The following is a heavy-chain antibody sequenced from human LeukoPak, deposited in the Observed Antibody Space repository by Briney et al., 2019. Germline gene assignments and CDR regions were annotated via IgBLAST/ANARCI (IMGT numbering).Heavy chain of an antibody. D-gene: IGHD3-10*01. V-gene: IGHV3-48*02. Sequence: GGSLRLSCAASGFTFSSYGMNWVRQAPGKGLEWVSYISSSSSTIYYADSVEGRFTISRDNAKNSLYLQMNSLRDEDTAVYYCASVVRDASGSRNAFHIWGQGTMVTVSS. CDR3: ASVVRDASGSRNAFHI. CDR2: ISSSSSTI. J-gene: IGHJ3*02. CDR1: GFTFSSYG.